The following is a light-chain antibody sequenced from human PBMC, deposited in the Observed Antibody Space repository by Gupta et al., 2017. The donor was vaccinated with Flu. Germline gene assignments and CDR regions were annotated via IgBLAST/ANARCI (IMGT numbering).Light chain of an antibody. CDR1: QDISRY. CDR2: AAS. CDR3: QQRNAYPIT. Sequence: DIQLTQSPSFLSASVGDRVTLTCRASQDISRYLAWYQQKPGKAPQCLVYAASTLQSGVPSRFSGSGSGTEFTLTISSLQPEDFATYYCQQRNAYPITFGGGTKVEI. V-gene: IGKV1-9*01. J-gene: IGKJ4*01.